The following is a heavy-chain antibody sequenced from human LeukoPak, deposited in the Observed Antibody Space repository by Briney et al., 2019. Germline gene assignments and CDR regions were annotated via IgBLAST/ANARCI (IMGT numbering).Heavy chain of an antibody. CDR3: ARDSLIEPIWFDP. V-gene: IGHV3-7*01. CDR1: GFTFSSYW. CDR2: IKQDGSEK. Sequence: PGGSLRLSCAASGFTFSSYWMSWVRQAPGKGLEWVANIKQDGSEKYYVDSVKGRFTISRDNAKNSLYLQMNSLRAEDTAVYYCARDSLIEPIWFDPWGQGTLVTVSS. D-gene: IGHD3-16*02. J-gene: IGHJ5*02.